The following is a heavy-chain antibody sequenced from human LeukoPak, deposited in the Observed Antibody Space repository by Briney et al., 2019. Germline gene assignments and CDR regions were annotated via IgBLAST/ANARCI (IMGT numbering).Heavy chain of an antibody. D-gene: IGHD4-17*01. J-gene: IGHJ4*02. V-gene: IGHV4-34*01. CDR2: INHSGST. CDR3: ASKEGATVTTY. CDR1: GGSISSYY. Sequence: PSETLSLTCTVSGGSISSYYWSWIRQPPGKGLEWIGEINHSGSTNYNPSLKSRVTISVDTSKNQFSLKLSSVTAADTAVYYCASKEGATVTTYWGQGTLVTVSS.